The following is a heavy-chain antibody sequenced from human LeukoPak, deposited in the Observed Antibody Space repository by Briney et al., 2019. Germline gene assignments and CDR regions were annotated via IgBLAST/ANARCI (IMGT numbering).Heavy chain of an antibody. CDR3: ARDLGLRYPPMIV. D-gene: IGHD3-9*01. CDR2: ISGSGGST. J-gene: IGHJ6*04. CDR1: GFTFSSYA. V-gene: IGHV3-23*01. Sequence: GASLRLSCAASGFTFSSYAMSWVRQAPGKGLEWVSAISGSGGSTYYADSVEGRFTISRDDSKNTLYLQMNSLRGEDTAVYYCARDLGLRYPPMIVWGRGTTVTVSS.